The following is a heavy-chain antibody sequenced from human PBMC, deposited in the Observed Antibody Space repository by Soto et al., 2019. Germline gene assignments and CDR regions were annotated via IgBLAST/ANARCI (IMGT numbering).Heavy chain of an antibody. CDR2: IYYSGST. CDR1: DSIISSYS. Sequence: SETLCLTCTVSDSIISSYSWTWILQPPGKGLEWIGYIYYSGSTNYNPSLKSRVTISVDTSKNQFALKLSSVTASDTAVYYCAGIAAAGTSWFDPWGQGTLVTVSS. CDR3: AGIAAAGTSWFDP. V-gene: IGHV4-59*08. D-gene: IGHD6-13*01. J-gene: IGHJ5*02.